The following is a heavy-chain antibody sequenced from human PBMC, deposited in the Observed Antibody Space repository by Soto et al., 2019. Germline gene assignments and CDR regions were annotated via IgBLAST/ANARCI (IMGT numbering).Heavy chain of an antibody. CDR1: GYTLTELS. D-gene: IGHD5-12*01. J-gene: IGHJ6*04. CDR3: ATVCEGGYSGSDWGKKFYYYVMDV. CDR2: FDPEDGET. Sequence: GASVKVSCKVSGYTLTELSMHWVRQAPGKGLEWMGGFDPEDGETIYAQKFQGRVTMTEDTSTDTAYMELSSLRSEDTAVYYCATVCEGGYSGSDWGKKFYYYVMDVGGKGTTVTFS. V-gene: IGHV1-24*01.